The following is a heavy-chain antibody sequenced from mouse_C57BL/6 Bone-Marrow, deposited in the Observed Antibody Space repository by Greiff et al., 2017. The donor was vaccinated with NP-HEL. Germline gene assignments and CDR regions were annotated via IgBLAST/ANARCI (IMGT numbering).Heavy chain of an antibody. V-gene: IGHV5-17*01. Sequence: EVNLVESGGGLVKPGGSLKLSCAASGFTFSDYGMHWVRQAPEKGLEWVAYISSGSSTIYYADTMTGRFTLTRDNAKNTLFLQMTSRRSEDTAMYYCARRGGSRPQYYAMDYWGQGTSVTVSS. CDR3: ARRGGSRPQYYAMDY. D-gene: IGHD1-1*01. CDR2: ISSGSSTI. CDR1: GFTFSDYG. J-gene: IGHJ4*01.